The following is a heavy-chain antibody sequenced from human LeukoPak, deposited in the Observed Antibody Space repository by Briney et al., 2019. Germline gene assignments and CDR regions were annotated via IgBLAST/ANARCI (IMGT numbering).Heavy chain of an antibody. Sequence: GGSLRLSCAASGFTFSSYSMNWVRQAPGKGLEWVSSISSSSSYIYYADSVKGRFTISRDNAKNSLYLQMNSRRAEDTAVYYCARGAGYCSSTSCPLYYYYGMDVWGQGTTVTVSS. CDR2: ISSSSSYI. V-gene: IGHV3-21*01. CDR1: GFTFSSYS. D-gene: IGHD2-2*01. CDR3: ARGAGYCSSTSCPLYYYYGMDV. J-gene: IGHJ6*02.